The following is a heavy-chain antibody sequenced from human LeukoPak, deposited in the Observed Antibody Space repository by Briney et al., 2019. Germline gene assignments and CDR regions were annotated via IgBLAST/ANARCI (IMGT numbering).Heavy chain of an antibody. D-gene: IGHD5-24*01. CDR1: GGSISSYY. Sequence: PSETLSLTCTVSGGSISSYYWSWIRQPPGKGLEWIGYIYYSGSTNYIPSLKSRVTISVDTSKNQFSLKLSSVTAADTAVYYCARGGRDGYNGARPDYWGQGTLVTVSS. J-gene: IGHJ4*02. CDR3: ARGGRDGYNGARPDY. V-gene: IGHV4-59*01. CDR2: IYYSGST.